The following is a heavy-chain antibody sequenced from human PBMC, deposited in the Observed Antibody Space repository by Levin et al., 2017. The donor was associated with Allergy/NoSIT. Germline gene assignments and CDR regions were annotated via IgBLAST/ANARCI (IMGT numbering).Heavy chain of an antibody. V-gene: IGHV3-23*01. CDR3: ARSSDASGRYSHAFDI. Sequence: LSLTCAASGFTFSTYAMIWVRQAPGEGLEWVSSINGYGYYTHYGDSVKGRFTISRNNSRHNLSLQMNGLRADATAVYYCARSSDASGRYSHAFDIWGQGTMVTVSS. J-gene: IGHJ3*02. D-gene: IGHD2-2*02. CDR2: INGYGYYT. CDR1: GFTFSTYA.